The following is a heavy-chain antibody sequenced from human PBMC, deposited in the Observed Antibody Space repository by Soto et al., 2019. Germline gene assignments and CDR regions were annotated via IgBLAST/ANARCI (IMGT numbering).Heavy chain of an antibody. CDR1: GFTFSTYA. CDR2: VSASGLNT. D-gene: IGHD3-3*01. V-gene: IGHV3-23*01. CDR3: ARDQGITTFGVYSMYYYGMDV. J-gene: IGHJ6*02. Sequence: TGGSLRLSCAASGFTFSTYAMAWVRQAPGKGREWVSGVSASGLNTDYADPVKGRFYISRDNSKNTVSLHMNSLRAEDTALYYCARDQGITTFGVYSMYYYGMDVWGQGTTVTVSS.